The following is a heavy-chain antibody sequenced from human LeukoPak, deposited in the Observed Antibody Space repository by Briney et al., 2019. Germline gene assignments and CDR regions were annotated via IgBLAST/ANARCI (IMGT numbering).Heavy chain of an antibody. CDR2: FDPEDGET. CDR3: ARSRGERWLQLGVHY. D-gene: IGHD5-24*01. J-gene: IGHJ4*02. CDR1: GYTLTELS. Sequence: ASVKVSCKVSGYTLTELSMHWVRQAPGKGLEWMGGFDPEDGETIYAQKFQGRVTITADKSTSTAYMELSSLRSEDTAVYYCARSRGERWLQLGVHYWGQGTLVTVSS. V-gene: IGHV1-24*01.